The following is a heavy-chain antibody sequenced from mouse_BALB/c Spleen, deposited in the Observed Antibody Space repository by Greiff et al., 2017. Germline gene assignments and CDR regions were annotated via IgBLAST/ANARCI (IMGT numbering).Heavy chain of an antibody. V-gene: IGHV1-67*01. CDR3: ARGVFTPVPSFAY. Sequence: VQLQESGAELVRPWVSVKISCKGSGYTFTDYAMHWVKQSHAKSLEWIGVISTYYGDARYNQKFKGKATMTVDKSSSTAYMELARLTSEDSAIYYGARGVFTPVPSFAYWGQGTLVTVSA. CDR2: ISTYYGDA. J-gene: IGHJ3*01. D-gene: IGHD1-1*01. CDR1: GYTFTDYA.